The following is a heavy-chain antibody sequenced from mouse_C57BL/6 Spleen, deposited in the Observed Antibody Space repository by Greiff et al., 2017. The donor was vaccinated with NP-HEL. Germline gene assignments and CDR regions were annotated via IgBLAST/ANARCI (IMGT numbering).Heavy chain of an antibody. D-gene: IGHD2-3*01. J-gene: IGHJ4*01. V-gene: IGHV1-9*01. CDR2: ILPGSGST. CDR1: GYTFTGYW. CDR3: ASLIYDGYPYAMDY. Sequence: VVEPGASVKLSCKATGYTFTGYWIEWVKQRPGHGLEWIGEILPGSGSTNYNEKFKGKATFTADTSSNTAYMQLSSLTTEDSAIYYCASLIYDGYPYAMDYWGQGTSVTVSS.